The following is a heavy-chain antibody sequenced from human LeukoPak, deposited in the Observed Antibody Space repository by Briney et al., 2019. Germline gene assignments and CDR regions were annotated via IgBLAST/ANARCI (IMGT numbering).Heavy chain of an antibody. V-gene: IGHV3-30*04. D-gene: IGHD4-23*01. CDR1: GFTFSSYA. Sequence: PGRSLRLSCAASGFTFSSYAMHWVRQAPGKGLEWVAVISYDGSNKYYADSVKGRFTISRDNSKNTLYLQMNSLRAEDTAVYYCAREYGGFDYWGQGTLVTVSS. J-gene: IGHJ4*02. CDR3: AREYGGFDY. CDR2: ISYDGSNK.